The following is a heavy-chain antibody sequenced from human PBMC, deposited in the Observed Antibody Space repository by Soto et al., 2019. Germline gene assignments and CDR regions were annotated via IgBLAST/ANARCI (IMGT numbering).Heavy chain of an antibody. CDR2: IYYSGST. V-gene: IGHV4-31*03. D-gene: IGHD2-8*01. CDR3: ARDLRYATKTEADWFDP. CDR1: GGSISSGGYY. Sequence: QVQLQESGPGLVKPSQTLSLTCTVSGGSISSGGYYWSWIRQHPGKGLEWIGYIYYSGSTYYNPSLKSRFTISVDTSKNQFSLKLSSVTAADTAVYYCARDLRYATKTEADWFDPWGQGTLVTVSS. J-gene: IGHJ5*02.